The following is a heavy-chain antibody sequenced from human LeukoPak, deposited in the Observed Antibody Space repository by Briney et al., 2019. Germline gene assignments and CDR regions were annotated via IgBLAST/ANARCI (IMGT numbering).Heavy chain of an antibody. J-gene: IGHJ4*02. D-gene: IGHD3-9*01. V-gene: IGHV3-74*01. CDR3: ARGQYDILTGLPLPDS. CDR1: GFTFSSYW. Sequence: GGSLRLSCAASGFTFSSYWMHWVRQAPGKGLVWVSRINTDGSSTRYADSVKGRFTISRDNAKNSLYLQMNSLRPEDTAVYYCARGQYDILTGLPLPDSWGQGTLVTVSS. CDR2: INTDGSST.